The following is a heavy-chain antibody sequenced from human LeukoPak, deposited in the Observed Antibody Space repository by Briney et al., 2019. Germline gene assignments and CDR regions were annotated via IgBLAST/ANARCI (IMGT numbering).Heavy chain of an antibody. CDR2: IYYSGST. D-gene: IGHD3-10*01. CDR3: ARDQGYYGSGSYEALGY. Sequence: SETLSLTCTVSGGSISSGDYYWSWIRQPPGKGLEWIGYIYYSGSTYYNPSLKSRVTISVDTSKNQLSLKLSSVTAADTAVYYCARDQGYYGSGSYEALGYWGQGTLVTVSS. J-gene: IGHJ4*02. V-gene: IGHV4-30-4*01. CDR1: GGSISSGDYY.